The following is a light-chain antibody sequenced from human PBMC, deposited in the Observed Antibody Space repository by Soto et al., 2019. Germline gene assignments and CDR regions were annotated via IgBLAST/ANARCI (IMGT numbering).Light chain of an antibody. CDR2: AAS. CDR3: QQANSFPTT. Sequence: DIQTTQSPSSVSASVGDRVTITCRASQSISGWLAWYQQKPGKAPKLLIYAASNLQSGVPSRFSGSGSGTDFTLTISSLQPEDFATYYCQQANSFPTTFGQGTKVEIK. V-gene: IGKV1-12*01. CDR1: QSISGW. J-gene: IGKJ1*01.